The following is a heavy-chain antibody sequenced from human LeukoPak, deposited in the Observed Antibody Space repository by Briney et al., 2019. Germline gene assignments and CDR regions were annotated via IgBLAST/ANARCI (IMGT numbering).Heavy chain of an antibody. CDR1: GGSIISYY. D-gene: IGHD3-22*01. V-gene: IGHV4-59*01. CDR2: IYYSGST. J-gene: IGHJ4*02. CDR3: ARWFSSGYYSHFDY. Sequence: SETLSLTCTVSGGSIISYYWSWIRQPPGKGLEWIGYIYYSGSTNYNPSLKSRVTISVDTSKNQFSLKLSSVTAADTAVYYCARWFSSGYYSHFDYWGQGTLVTVSS.